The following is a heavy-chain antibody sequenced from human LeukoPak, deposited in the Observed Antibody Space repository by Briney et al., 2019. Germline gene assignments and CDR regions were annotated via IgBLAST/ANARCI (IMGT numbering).Heavy chain of an antibody. CDR1: GFTFSSYG. V-gene: IGHV3-33*01. D-gene: IGHD2-2*01. J-gene: IGHJ5*02. CDR3: ARGLGYCSSTSCYAAGSNWFDP. CDR2: IWYDGSNK. Sequence: QPGRSLRLSCAASGFTFSSYGMHWVRQAPGKGLEWVXVIWYDGSNKYYADSVKGRFTISRDNSKTTLYLQMNSLRAEDTAVYYCARGLGYCSSTSCYAAGSNWFDPWGQGTLVTVSS.